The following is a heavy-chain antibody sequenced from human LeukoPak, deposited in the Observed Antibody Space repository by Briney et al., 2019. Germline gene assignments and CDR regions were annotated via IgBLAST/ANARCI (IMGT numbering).Heavy chain of an antibody. J-gene: IGHJ4*02. V-gene: IGHV4-31*03. Sequence: PSETLSLTCTVSGGSISSGGYYWSWIRQHPGKGLEWIGYIYYSGSTYYNPSLKSRVTISVDTSKNQFSLKLSSVTAADTAVYYCARGGSGSPYYFDYWGQGTLVTVSS. CDR3: ARGGSGSPYYFDY. D-gene: IGHD3-10*01. CDR1: GGSISSGGYY. CDR2: IYYSGST.